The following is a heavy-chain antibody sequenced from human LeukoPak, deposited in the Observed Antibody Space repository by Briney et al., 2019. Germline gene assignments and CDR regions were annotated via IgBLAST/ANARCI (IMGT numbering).Heavy chain of an antibody. V-gene: IGHV4-34*01. J-gene: IGHJ4*02. CDR2: INHTGST. CDR1: GGSFSGYY. D-gene: IGHD2/OR15-2a*01. Sequence: SETLSLTCAVYGGSFSGYYWSWIRQPPGRGLDWIGEINHTGSTNYNPSLKSRVTISVDTSKNQFSLKLSSVTAADTAVYYCARGRGYNSFDYWGQGTLVTVSS. CDR3: ARGRGYNSFDY.